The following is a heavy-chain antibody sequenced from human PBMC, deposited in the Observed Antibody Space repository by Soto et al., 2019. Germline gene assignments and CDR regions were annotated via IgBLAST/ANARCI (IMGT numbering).Heavy chain of an antibody. CDR3: ARGVATISSALGYYGMDV. Sequence: GASVKVSCKASGGTFSSYAISWVRQAPGQGLEWMGGIIPIFGTANYAQKFQGRVTITADKSTSTAYMELSSLRSEDTAVYYCARGVATISSALGYYGMDVWGQGTTVTVSS. V-gene: IGHV1-69*06. J-gene: IGHJ6*02. CDR1: GGTFSSYA. D-gene: IGHD5-12*01. CDR2: IIPIFGTA.